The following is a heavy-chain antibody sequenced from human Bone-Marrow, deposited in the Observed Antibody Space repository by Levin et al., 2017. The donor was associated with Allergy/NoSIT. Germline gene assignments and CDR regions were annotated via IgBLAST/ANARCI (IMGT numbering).Heavy chain of an antibody. CDR1: GGTFSSYA. Sequence: KISCKASGGTFSSYAISWVRQAPGQGLEWMGGIIPIFGTANYAQKFQGRVTITADESTSTAYMELSSLRSEDTAVYYCARDGILTGYYALNWFDPWGQGTLVTVSS. J-gene: IGHJ5*02. V-gene: IGHV1-69*01. D-gene: IGHD3-9*01. CDR2: IIPIFGTA. CDR3: ARDGILTGYYALNWFDP.